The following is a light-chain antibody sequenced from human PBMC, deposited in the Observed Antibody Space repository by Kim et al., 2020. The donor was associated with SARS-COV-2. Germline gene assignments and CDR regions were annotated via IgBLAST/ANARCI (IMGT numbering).Light chain of an antibody. V-gene: IGKV3-11*01. J-gene: IGKJ4*01. CDR3: QQRTNWPT. CDR1: QSLSDY. Sequence: SFSPGDRATLSCRASQSLSDYLAWYQHKPGQAPRLLIYDASNRATGIPARFSGSGSGTDFTLTISSLEPEDFAVYYCQQRTNWPTFGGGTKVDIK. CDR2: DAS.